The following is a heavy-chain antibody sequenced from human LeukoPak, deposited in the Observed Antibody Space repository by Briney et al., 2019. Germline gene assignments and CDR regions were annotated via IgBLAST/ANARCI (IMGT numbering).Heavy chain of an antibody. Sequence: GGSLRLSCAASGFTFSSYGMHWVRQAPGKGLEWVAVISSDGNNKNYVDSVKGRFTFSRDNSKNTLYLQMNSLRAEDTAVYYCARGSPMTSSGYYNHWGQGTLVTVSS. CDR2: ISSDGNNK. CDR3: ARGSPMTSSGYYNH. J-gene: IGHJ4*02. V-gene: IGHV3-30*03. D-gene: IGHD3-22*01. CDR1: GFTFSSYG.